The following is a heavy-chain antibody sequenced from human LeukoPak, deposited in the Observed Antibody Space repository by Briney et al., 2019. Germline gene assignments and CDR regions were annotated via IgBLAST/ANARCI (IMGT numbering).Heavy chain of an antibody. J-gene: IGHJ6*02. V-gene: IGHV4-34*01. Sequence: PSETLSLTCAVYGGSFSGYYWSWIRQPPGKGLEWIGEINHSGSTNYNPSLKSRVTISVDTSKNQFSLKLSSVTAADTAVYYCARSGRKNYYYYYYGMDVWGQGTLVTVSS. D-gene: IGHD3-10*01. CDR1: GGSFSGYY. CDR3: ARSGRKNYYYYYYGMDV. CDR2: INHSGST.